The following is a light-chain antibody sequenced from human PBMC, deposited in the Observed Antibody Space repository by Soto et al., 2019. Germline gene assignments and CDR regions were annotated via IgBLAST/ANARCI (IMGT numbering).Light chain of an antibody. CDR2: DVS. CDR1: SSDVGDYNY. CDR3: SSYTISSTPLV. V-gene: IGLV2-14*01. Sequence: SALTQPASVSGSPGQSITISCTGTSSDVGDYNYVSWYQQHPGKAPKLMIYDVSNRPSGVSNRFSGSKSGNTASLTISGLQAEDEADYFCSSYTISSTPLVFGGGTKLTVL. J-gene: IGLJ2*01.